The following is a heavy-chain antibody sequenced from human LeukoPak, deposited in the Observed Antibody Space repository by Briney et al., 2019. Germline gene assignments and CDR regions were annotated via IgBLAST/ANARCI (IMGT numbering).Heavy chain of an antibody. J-gene: IGHJ5*02. CDR2: IYTCEST. CDR1: GGSINNYY. Sequence: PSETLSLTCTVSGGSINNYYWSWTRQPAAKGLEWNGRIYTCESTNYYPSLKSRVTMSVDTSKNQFPLKLRSVAAADTAEYCAASHGSVHSPLVPWGQGTLVTVSS. CDR3: ASHGSVHSPLVP. V-gene: IGHV4-4*07. D-gene: IGHD3-10*01.